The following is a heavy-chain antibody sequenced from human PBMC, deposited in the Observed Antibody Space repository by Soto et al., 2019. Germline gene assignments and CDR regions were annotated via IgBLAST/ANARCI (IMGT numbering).Heavy chain of an antibody. D-gene: IGHD6-6*01. CDR3: ARDTSIAARRFDYYYGMDV. J-gene: IGHJ6*02. V-gene: IGHV4-61*08. CDR2: IYYSGST. Sequence: SETLSLTCTVSGGSISSGGYYWSWIRQPPGKGLEWIGYIYYSGSTNYNPSLKSRVTISVDTSKNQFSLKLSSVTAADTAVYYCARDTSIAARRFDYYYGMDVWGQGTTVTVSS. CDR1: GGSISSGGYY.